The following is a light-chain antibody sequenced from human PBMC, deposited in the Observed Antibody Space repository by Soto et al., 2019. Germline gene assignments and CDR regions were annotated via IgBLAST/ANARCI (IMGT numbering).Light chain of an antibody. CDR1: SGAVTSGHW. CDR3: LLSDSGAWV. J-gene: IGLJ3*02. V-gene: IGLV7-46*01. CDR2: DIR. Sequence: QAVVTQEPSLTVSPGGTVTVTCGSSSGAVTSGHWPYWFQQKPGHAPRTLIYDIRSKHSWTPARFSGSRLGGKAALTLSGAQPEDEAEYSCLLSDSGAWVFGGGTKLTVL.